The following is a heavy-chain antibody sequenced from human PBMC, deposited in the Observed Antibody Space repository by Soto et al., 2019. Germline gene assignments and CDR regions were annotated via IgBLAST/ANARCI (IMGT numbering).Heavy chain of an antibody. J-gene: IGHJ5*02. CDR1: GYTFTSYG. V-gene: IGHV1-3*01. D-gene: IGHD6-13*01. Sequence: ASVKVSCKASGYTFTSYGIHWVRQAPGQRLEWIGWINAANGDTKYSPKFQGRVTITRDTSASTAYMELSSLRSEDTAVYYCVRRHVSATGIDWFDPWGQGTLVTVSS. CDR2: INAANGDT. CDR3: VRRHVSATGIDWFDP.